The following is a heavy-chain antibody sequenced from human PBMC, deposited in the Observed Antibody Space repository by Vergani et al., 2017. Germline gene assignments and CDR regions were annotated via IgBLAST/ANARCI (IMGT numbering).Heavy chain of an antibody. Sequence: EVQLLESGGGLVQPGGSLRLSCAASGFTFSSYAMSWVRQAPGKGLEWVSAISGSGGSTYHADSVKGRFTSSRDNSKNTLYLQMNSLRAEDTAVYYCAKESVAGLGAFDIWGQGTMVTVSS. V-gene: IGHV3-23*01. CDR2: ISGSGGST. CDR1: GFTFSSYA. J-gene: IGHJ3*02. CDR3: AKESVAGLGAFDI. D-gene: IGHD6-19*01.